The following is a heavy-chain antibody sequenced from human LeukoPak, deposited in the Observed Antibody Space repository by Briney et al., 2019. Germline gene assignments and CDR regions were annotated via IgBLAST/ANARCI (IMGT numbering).Heavy chain of an antibody. V-gene: IGHV3-43*02. CDR2: ISAVGGST. CDR3: AKGSSWFDY. D-gene: IGHD6-13*01. CDR1: GFTFDDYA. J-gene: IGHJ4*02. Sequence: GGSLRLSCAASGFTFDDYAMHWVRQGPGKGLEWVSAISAVGGSTYYADSVKGPFTISRDNSKNSMYLQMNSLRTEDTALYYCAKGSSWFDYWGQGTLVTVSS.